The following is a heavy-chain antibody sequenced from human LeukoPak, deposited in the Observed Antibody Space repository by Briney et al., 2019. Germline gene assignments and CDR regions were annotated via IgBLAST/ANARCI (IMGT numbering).Heavy chain of an antibody. CDR3: AKSLYYYDSSGYYGFDY. J-gene: IGHJ4*02. CDR1: GFTFSSYA. Sequence: QPGGSLRLSCAASGFTFSSYATSWVRQAPGKGLEWVSAISGSGGSTYYADSVKGRFTISRDNSKNTLYLQMNSLRAEDTAVYYCAKSLYYYDSSGYYGFDYWGQGTLVTVSS. D-gene: IGHD3-22*01. CDR2: ISGSGGST. V-gene: IGHV3-23*01.